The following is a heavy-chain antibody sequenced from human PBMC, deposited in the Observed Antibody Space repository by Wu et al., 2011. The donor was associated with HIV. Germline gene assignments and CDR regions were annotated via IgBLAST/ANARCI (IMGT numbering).Heavy chain of an antibody. CDR2: IIPIFGTA. V-gene: IGHV1-69*05. J-gene: IGHJ2*01. D-gene: IGHD3-10*01. CDR1: GGTFSNFA. Sequence: QVQLVQSGAEVKKPGSSVKVSCKASGGTFSNFAISWVRQAPGQGLEWMGGIIPIFGTANYAQKFQGRVTITTDESTSTAYMELSSLRSEDTAVYYCASWGFGRWARYFDLWGRGTLVTCLL. CDR3: ASWGFGRWARYFDL.